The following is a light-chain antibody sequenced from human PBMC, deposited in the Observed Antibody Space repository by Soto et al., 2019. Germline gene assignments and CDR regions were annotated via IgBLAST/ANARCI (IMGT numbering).Light chain of an antibody. CDR3: QHYNNLWG. Sequence: EIVMTQSPATLSVSPGERVTLSCRASQSVSTNLAWYQQKPGQAPRPLIYGASTGATGVPARFSGSGSGTEFTLTISRLQSEDFAVYYCQHYNNLWGFGGGTKVEIK. CDR2: GAS. V-gene: IGKV3-15*01. CDR1: QSVSTN. J-gene: IGKJ4*01.